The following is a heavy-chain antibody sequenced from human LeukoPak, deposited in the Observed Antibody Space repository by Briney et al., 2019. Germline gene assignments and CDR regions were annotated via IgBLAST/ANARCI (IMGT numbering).Heavy chain of an antibody. J-gene: IGHJ3*02. CDR3: ARASERVVVVPRPHAFDI. CDR1: GYTFTSYG. D-gene: IGHD3-22*01. CDR2: ISAYNGNT. V-gene: IGHV1-18*01. Sequence: ASVKVSCKASGYTFTSYGISWVRQAPGQGLEWMGWISAYNGNTNYAQKLQGRVTMTTDTSTSTAYMGLRSLRSDDTAVYYCARASERVVVVPRPHAFDIWGQGTMVTVSS.